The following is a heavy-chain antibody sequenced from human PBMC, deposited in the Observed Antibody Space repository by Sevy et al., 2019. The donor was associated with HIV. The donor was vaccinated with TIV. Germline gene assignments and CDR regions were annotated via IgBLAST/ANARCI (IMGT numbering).Heavy chain of an antibody. Sequence: GGSLRLSCAASGFSFSSYGMHWVRQAPGKGLEWMSYIQYDGSNKDYADSVKGRFTISRDNSKNTLYLQMNSLRVEDTAVFYCVKEGGGGGGDHWGQETLVTVSS. J-gene: IGHJ4*02. D-gene: IGHD3-16*01. V-gene: IGHV3-30*02. CDR1: GFSFSSYG. CDR2: IQYDGSNK. CDR3: VKEGGGGGGDH.